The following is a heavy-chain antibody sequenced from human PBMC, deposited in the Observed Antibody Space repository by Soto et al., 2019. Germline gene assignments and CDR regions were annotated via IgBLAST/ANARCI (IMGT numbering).Heavy chain of an antibody. CDR1: GYTFTSYY. D-gene: IGHD3-9*01. CDR2: IIPILGIA. CDR3: AREYYDILTGYYKRGAEYFQH. J-gene: IGHJ1*01. Sequence: SVKVSCKASGYTFTSYYMHWVRQAPGQGLEWMGRIIPILGIANYAQKFQGRVTITADKSTSTAYMELSSLRSEDTAVYYCAREYYDILTGYYKRGAEYFQHWGQGTLVTVSS. V-gene: IGHV1-69*04.